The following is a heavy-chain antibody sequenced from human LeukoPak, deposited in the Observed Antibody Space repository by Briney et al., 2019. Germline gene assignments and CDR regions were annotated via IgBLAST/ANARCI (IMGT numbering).Heavy chain of an antibody. D-gene: IGHD4-11*01. CDR2: IYTSGST. CDR3: ARDDYSNYVAFDI. V-gene: IGHV4-4*07. Sequence: SETLSPTCTVSGDSISNYYWSWIRQPAGKGLEWIGRIYTSGSTNYNPSLKSRVTISVDTSKNQFSLKLSSVTAADTAVYYCARDDYSNYVAFDIWGQGTMVTVSS. J-gene: IGHJ3*02. CDR1: GDSISNYY.